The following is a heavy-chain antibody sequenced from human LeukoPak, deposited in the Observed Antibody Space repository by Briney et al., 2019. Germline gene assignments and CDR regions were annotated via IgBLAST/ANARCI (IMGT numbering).Heavy chain of an antibody. CDR3: AKGYRSSGWDEARFDY. D-gene: IGHD6-19*01. Sequence: PGRSLRLSCAASGFTFSSYGMHWVRQAPGKGLEWVAVIWYDGSNKYYADSVKGRFTISRDNSKNTLYLQMNSLRAEDTAVYYCAKGYRSSGWDEARFDYWGQGTLVTVSS. J-gene: IGHJ4*02. CDR1: GFTFSSYG. CDR2: IWYDGSNK. V-gene: IGHV3-33*06.